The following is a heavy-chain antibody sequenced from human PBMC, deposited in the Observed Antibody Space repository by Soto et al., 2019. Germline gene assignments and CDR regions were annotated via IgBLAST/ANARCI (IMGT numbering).Heavy chain of an antibody. Sequence: SXKVSCKASGGTFSTYTISWVRQAPGQGLEWMGRIIPILGIANYAQKFQGRVTITADKSTSTAYMELSSLRSEDTAVYYCASVAKTINWPDNWGQGTLVTVSS. CDR2: IIPILGIA. CDR1: GGTFSTYT. CDR3: ASVAKTINWPDN. J-gene: IGHJ5*02. V-gene: IGHV1-69*02.